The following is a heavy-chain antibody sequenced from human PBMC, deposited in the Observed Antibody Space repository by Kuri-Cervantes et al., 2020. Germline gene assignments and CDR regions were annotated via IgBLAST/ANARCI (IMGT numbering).Heavy chain of an antibody. Sequence: GESLKISCAASGFTFSSYWMHWVRQAPGKGLVWVSRINSDGSSTSYADSVKGRFTISRDNSKNTLYLQMNSLRAEDTAVYYCAKDRPPSYTYYYYGMDVWGQGTTVTVSS. D-gene: IGHD3-10*01. CDR1: GFTFSSYW. V-gene: IGHV3-74*01. J-gene: IGHJ6*02. CDR3: AKDRPPSYTYYYYGMDV. CDR2: INSDGSST.